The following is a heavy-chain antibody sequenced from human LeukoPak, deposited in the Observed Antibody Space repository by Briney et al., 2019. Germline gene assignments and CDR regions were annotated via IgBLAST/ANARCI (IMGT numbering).Heavy chain of an antibody. CDR3: TWVGAKYYFDY. Sequence: GGSLRLSCAASGFTFNHAWMSWVRQAPGKGLEWVGRIKSKTDRGTTDYAAPVKGRFTIPRDDSKNTLYLQMNSLKTEDTAVYYCTWVGAKYYFDYWGQGTLVTVPS. CDR2: IKSKTDRGTT. CDR1: GFTFNHAW. J-gene: IGHJ4*02. V-gene: IGHV3-15*01. D-gene: IGHD1-26*01.